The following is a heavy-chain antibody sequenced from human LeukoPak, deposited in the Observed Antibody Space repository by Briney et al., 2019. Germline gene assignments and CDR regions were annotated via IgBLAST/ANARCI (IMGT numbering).Heavy chain of an antibody. CDR1: GFTFTTYT. J-gene: IGHJ4*02. Sequence: GGSLRLSCAASGFTFTTYTMNWVRQAPGKGLEWVSFISSSGATVYYADSVKGRFTISRDNAKNSLFLQMSSLRDEDTAVYYCARDLDYWGQGTLVIV. CDR2: ISSSGATV. CDR3: ARDLDY. V-gene: IGHV3-48*02.